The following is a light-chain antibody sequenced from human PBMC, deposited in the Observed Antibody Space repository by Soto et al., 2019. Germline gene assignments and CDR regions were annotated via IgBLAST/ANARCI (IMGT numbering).Light chain of an antibody. V-gene: IGKV1D-13*01. J-gene: IGKJ5*01. CDR2: DAS. CDR1: NDIASA. CDR3: HQFNDFRVT. Sequence: AIQLTQSPSSLSASVGDRVTITCRASNDIASALAWYQQKPGQPPKLIIYDASTLEGGVPSRLSGSGSGTDFTLTISGLQPEDFAAYYCHQFNDFRVTFGQGTRLEI.